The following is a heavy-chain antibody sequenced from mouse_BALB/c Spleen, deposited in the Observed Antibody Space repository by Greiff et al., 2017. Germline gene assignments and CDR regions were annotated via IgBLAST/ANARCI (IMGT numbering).Heavy chain of an antibody. CDR1: GYTFTSYY. J-gene: IGHJ3*01. CDR2: INPSNGGT. D-gene: IGHD2-4*01. CDR3: TRRGNYDYGAWFAY. Sequence: QVQLQQSGAELVKPGASVKLSCKASGYTFTSYYMYWVKQRPGQGLEWIGEINPSNGGTNFNEKFKSKATLTVDKSSSTAYMQLSSLTSEDSAVYYCTRRGNYDYGAWFAYWGQGTLVTVSA. V-gene: IGHV1S81*02.